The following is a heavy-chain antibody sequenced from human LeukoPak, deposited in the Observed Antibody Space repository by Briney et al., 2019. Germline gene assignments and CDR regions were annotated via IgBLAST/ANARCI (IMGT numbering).Heavy chain of an antibody. CDR2: ISGSGAST. Sequence: GGSLRLSCAASGFTFNSYAMSWVRQAPGKGLEWVSAISGSGASTYYADSVKGRFTIYSLRAEDTAAHYCAKGVYSGSYRDAFDIWGQGTMVTFSS. D-gene: IGHD1-26*01. J-gene: IGHJ3*02. V-gene: IGHV3-23*01. CDR3: DI. CDR1: GFTFNSYA.